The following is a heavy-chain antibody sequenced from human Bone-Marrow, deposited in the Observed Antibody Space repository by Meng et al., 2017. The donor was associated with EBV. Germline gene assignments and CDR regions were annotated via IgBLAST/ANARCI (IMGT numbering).Heavy chain of an antibody. J-gene: IGHJ4*02. V-gene: IGHV1-69*01. CDR3: ASESGGGFTPDY. Sequence: QVRLGRSGAEVKKPGSSVKVSCKTSGGTFSSDAISWGRQAPGQGLGWLGGLIPMSGAPYYAQNFQGRVTITADESTSTHYMELSNLRSEDTAMYYCASESGGGFTPDYWGQGTLVTVSS. D-gene: IGHD3-10*01. CDR2: LIPMSGAP. CDR1: GGTFSSDA.